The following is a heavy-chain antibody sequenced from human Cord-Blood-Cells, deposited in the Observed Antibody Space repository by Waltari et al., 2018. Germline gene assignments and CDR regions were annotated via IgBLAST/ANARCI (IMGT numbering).Heavy chain of an antibody. D-gene: IGHD3-22*01. CDR3: ARVPDYYDSSGYYYYYGMDV. CDR1: GFTVSSNY. CDR2: IYSGGST. J-gene: IGHJ6*02. Sequence: EVQLVESGGGLIQPGGSPRLSCAASGFTVSSNYMSWVRQAPGKGLEWVSVIYSGGSTYYADSVKGRFTISRDNSKNTLYLQMNSLRAEDTAVYYCARVPDYYDSSGYYYYYGMDVWGQGTTVTVS. V-gene: IGHV3-53*01.